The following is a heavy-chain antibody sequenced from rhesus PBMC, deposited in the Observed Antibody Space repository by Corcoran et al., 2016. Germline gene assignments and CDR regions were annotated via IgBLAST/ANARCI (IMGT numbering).Heavy chain of an antibody. V-gene: IGHV4-73*01. Sequence: QVQLQQWGEGLVKPSETLSLTCAVYGGSISGYYYWSWIRQPPGKGLEWIGYIYGNSASTHYNPSLKNRVTISKDTSKNQFSLKLSSVTAADTAVYYCAREERWELQDRSYYFDYWGQGVLVTVSS. CDR1: GGSISGYYY. CDR2: IYGNSAST. CDR3: AREERWELQDRSYYFDY. D-gene: IGHD1-44*02. J-gene: IGHJ4*01.